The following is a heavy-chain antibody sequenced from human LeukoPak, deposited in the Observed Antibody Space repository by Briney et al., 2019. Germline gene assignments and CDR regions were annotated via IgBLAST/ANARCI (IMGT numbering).Heavy chain of an antibody. Sequence: PGGSLRLSCGASGFTFSSYWMSWVRQAPGKGLEWVANIKQDGSEIYYVDSVKGRFTISRDNAKDSLYLQMNSLRAEDTAVYYCARNSGTNPWGQGTLVTVSS. CDR1: GFTFSSYW. CDR3: ARNSGTNP. CDR2: IKQDGSEI. D-gene: IGHD1-26*01. V-gene: IGHV3-7*01. J-gene: IGHJ5*02.